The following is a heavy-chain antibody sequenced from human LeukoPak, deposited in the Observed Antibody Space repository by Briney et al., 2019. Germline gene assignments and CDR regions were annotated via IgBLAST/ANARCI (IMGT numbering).Heavy chain of an antibody. CDR1: GGTFSSYT. V-gene: IGHV1-69*06. CDR2: IIPIFGTT. D-gene: IGHD2-21*02. CDR3: ARTVVVTAEHAFDI. Sequence: SVKVSCKASGGTFSSYTINWVRQAPGQGLEWMGGIIPIFGTTNYAQKFQGRVTITADKSTSTAYMELSSLRSEDTAVYFCARTVVVTAEHAFDIWGQGTMVTVSS. J-gene: IGHJ3*02.